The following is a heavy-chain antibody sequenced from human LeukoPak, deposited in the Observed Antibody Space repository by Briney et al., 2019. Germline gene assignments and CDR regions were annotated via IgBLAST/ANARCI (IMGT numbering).Heavy chain of an antibody. CDR3: ATEDVVVTAIFTGHFDP. J-gene: IGHJ5*02. D-gene: IGHD2-21*02. Sequence: GASVKVSCKASGYTFTSYDINWVRQATGQGLEWMGWMNPNSGNTGYAQKFQGRVTMTRDTSISTAYMELSRLRSDDTAVYYCATEDVVVTAIFTGHFDPWGQGTLVTVSS. V-gene: IGHV1-8*01. CDR2: MNPNSGNT. CDR1: GYTFTSYD.